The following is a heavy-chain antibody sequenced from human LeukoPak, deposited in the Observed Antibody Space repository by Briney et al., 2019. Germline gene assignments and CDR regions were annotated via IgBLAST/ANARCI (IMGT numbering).Heavy chain of an antibody. Sequence: GGSLRLSCAASGFTFTNYWMTWVRQAPGKGLEWVSSISSSSSYIYYADSVKGRFTISRDNAKNSLYLQMNSLRAEDTAVYYCARVKYVRGVTQYYFDYWGQGTLVTVSS. CDR1: GFTFTNYW. CDR2: ISSSSSYI. J-gene: IGHJ4*02. CDR3: ARVKYVRGVTQYYFDY. D-gene: IGHD3-10*01. V-gene: IGHV3-21*01.